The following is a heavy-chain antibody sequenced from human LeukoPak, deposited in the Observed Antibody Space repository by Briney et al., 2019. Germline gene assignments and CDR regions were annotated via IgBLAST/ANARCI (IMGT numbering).Heavy chain of an antibody. J-gene: IGHJ4*02. V-gene: IGHV4-61*02. CDR3: ATGGYSYGEAGY. D-gene: IGHD5-18*01. CDR2: IYTSGST. Sequence: SETLSLTCTVSGGSISSGSYYWSWIRQPAGKGLEWIGRIYTSGSTNYNPSLKSRVTISVDTSKNQFSLKLSSVTAADTAVYYCATGGYSYGEAGYWSQGTLVTV. CDR1: GGSISSGSYY.